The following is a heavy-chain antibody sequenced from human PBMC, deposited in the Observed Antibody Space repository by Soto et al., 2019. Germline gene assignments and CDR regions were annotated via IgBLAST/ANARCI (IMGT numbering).Heavy chain of an antibody. J-gene: IGHJ4*02. Sequence: QVQLVQSGAEMKKPGSSVKVSCQSSGGTFNTYAMNWVRQAPVQGPEWMGDISPMFGAANYATKFQGRVTITADESTGTSYMQLSSLTSEDTALYFCAREVQVHTPAFVYWGQGTLVTVSS. V-gene: IGHV1-69*19. CDR3: AREVQVHTPAFVY. CDR1: GGTFNTYA. D-gene: IGHD3-10*01. CDR2: ISPMFGAA.